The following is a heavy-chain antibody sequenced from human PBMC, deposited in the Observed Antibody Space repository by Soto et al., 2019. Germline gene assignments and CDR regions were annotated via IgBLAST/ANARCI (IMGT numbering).Heavy chain of an antibody. V-gene: IGHV4-39*01. CDR1: GGSISSSSYY. D-gene: IGHD3-10*01. Sequence: SSETLSLTCTVSGGSISSSSYYWGWIRQPPGKGLEWIGSIYYSGSTYYNPSLKSRVTISVDTPKNQFSLKLSSVTAADTAVYYCARHPEYYYGSGSHLNYWGQGTLVTVSS. CDR3: ARHPEYYYGSGSHLNY. CDR2: IYYSGST. J-gene: IGHJ4*02.